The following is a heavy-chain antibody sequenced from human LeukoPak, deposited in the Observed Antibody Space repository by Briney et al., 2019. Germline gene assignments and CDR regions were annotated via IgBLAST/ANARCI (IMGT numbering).Heavy chain of an antibody. D-gene: IGHD2-21*01. Sequence: ASVKVSCKASGYTFTSYAMNWVRQAPGQGLEWMGWINTNTGNPTYAQGFTGRFVFSLDTSVSTAYLQISSLKAEDTAVYYCARDRVVVESWYFDLWGRGTLVTVSS. J-gene: IGHJ2*01. V-gene: IGHV7-4-1*02. CDR2: INTNTGNP. CDR3: ARDRVVVESWYFDL. CDR1: GYTFTSYA.